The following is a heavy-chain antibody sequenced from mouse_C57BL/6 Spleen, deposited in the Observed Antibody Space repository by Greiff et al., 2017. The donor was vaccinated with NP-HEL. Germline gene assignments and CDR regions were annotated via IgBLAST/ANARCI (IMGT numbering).Heavy chain of an antibody. D-gene: IGHD1-1*01. CDR2: IDPSDSYT. CDR3: ARGDYYGSSFFDY. V-gene: IGHV1-59*01. CDR1: GYTFTSYW. J-gene: IGHJ2*01. Sequence: QVQLQQPGAELVRPGTSVKLSCKASGYTFTSYWMHWVKRRPGQGLEWIGVIDPSDSYTNYNQKFKGKATLTVDTSSSTAYMQLSSLTSEDSAVYYCARGDYYGSSFFDYWGQGTTLTVSS.